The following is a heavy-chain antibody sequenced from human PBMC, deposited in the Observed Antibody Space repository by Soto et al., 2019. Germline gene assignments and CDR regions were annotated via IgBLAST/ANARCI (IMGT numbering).Heavy chain of an antibody. J-gene: IGHJ4*02. D-gene: IGHD2-15*01. Sequence: VASVKVSFKASGYTFTSYYMHWVRQAPGQGLEWMGIINPSGGSTSYAQKFQGRVTMTRDTSTSTVYMELSSLRSEDTAVYYCARDYRYCSGGSCYPTQYYFDYWGQGTLVTVSS. V-gene: IGHV1-46*01. CDR1: GYTFTSYY. CDR2: INPSGGST. CDR3: ARDYRYCSGGSCYPTQYYFDY.